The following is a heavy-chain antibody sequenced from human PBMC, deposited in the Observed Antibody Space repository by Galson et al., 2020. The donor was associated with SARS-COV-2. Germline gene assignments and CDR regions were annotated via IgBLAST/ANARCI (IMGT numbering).Heavy chain of an antibody. Sequence: ASETLSLTCTVSGGSINNHYWSWIRHSPAKGLERIGNIYSSGNTNSNPYLTLQVPISVDTSKNQFSLKVRSVTAADTAVYYCARHGGFVVRGAAYGMDVWGQGTTVTVSS. D-gene: IGHD3-10*01. CDR2: IYSSGNT. V-gene: IGHV4-59*08. CDR3: ARHGGFVVRGAAYGMDV. CDR1: GGSINNHY. J-gene: IGHJ6*02.